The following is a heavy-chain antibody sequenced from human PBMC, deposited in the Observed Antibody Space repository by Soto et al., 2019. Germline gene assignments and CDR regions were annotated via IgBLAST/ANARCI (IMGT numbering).Heavy chain of an antibody. CDR3: AKDRDSSGWPVYYFDY. CDR1: GFTFNNYA. D-gene: IGHD6-19*01. Sequence: EVQLLESGGGLVQPGGSLRLSCAASGFTFNNYAMSWVRQAPGKGLEWVSAISASGGTTYYADSVKGRFTISRDNSKNTLYLQMNSLRAEDTDVYYCAKDRDSSGWPVYYFDYWGQGTLVPVSS. CDR2: ISASGGTT. V-gene: IGHV3-23*01. J-gene: IGHJ4*02.